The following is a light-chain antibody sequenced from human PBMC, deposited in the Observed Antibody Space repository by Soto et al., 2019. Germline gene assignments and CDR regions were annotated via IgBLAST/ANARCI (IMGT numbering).Light chain of an antibody. CDR1: SSDVGGYNY. J-gene: IGLJ1*01. CDR2: EVS. V-gene: IGLV2-14*01. CDR3: SSYTSSSTLNYV. Sequence: QSVLTQPASVSGSPGQSITISCTGTSSDVGGYNYVSWYQQHPGKAPKLMIYEVSNRPSGVSNRFSGSKSGNTASLTISGLQAEDEADYYCSSYTSSSTLNYVFATGTKVTVL.